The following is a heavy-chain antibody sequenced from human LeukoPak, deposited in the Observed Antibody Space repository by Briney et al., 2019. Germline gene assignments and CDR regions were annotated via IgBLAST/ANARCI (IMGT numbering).Heavy chain of an antibody. D-gene: IGHD3-10*01. CDR3: ASDSGSYYRGY. Sequence: PGGSLRLSCAASGFTFNTYTMNWVRQAPGKGLEWVSYISGSSGIIDYADSVRGRFTISRDNSKNTLYLQMNSLRAEDTAAYYCASDSGSYYRGYWGQGTLVTVSS. V-gene: IGHV3-48*01. J-gene: IGHJ4*02. CDR2: ISGSSGII. CDR1: GFTFNTYT.